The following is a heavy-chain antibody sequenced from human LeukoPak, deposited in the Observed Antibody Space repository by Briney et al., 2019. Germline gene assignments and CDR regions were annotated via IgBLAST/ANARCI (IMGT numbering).Heavy chain of an antibody. CDR2: IYYSGTT. CDR3: ARGTVDTVIDN. CDR1: GGFISSFY. D-gene: IGHD5-18*01. V-gene: IGHV4-59*08. J-gene: IGHJ4*02. Sequence: SETLSLTCTVSGGFISSFYCSWIRQPPGKGLEWIGYIYYSGTTNYNPSLKSRVAISSDTSKNQFSLRLSSVTAVDTAVYYCARGTVDTVIDNWGQGTLVTVSS.